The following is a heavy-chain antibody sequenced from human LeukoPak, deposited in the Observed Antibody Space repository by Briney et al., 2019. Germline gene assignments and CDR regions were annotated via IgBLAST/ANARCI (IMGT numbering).Heavy chain of an antibody. CDR2: ISSSGSTI. D-gene: IGHD3-10*01. CDR1: GFTFSSYE. Sequence: PGGSLRLSCAASGFTFSSYEMNWVRQAPGKGLEWVSYISSSGSTIYYADSVKGRFTISRDNAKNSLYLQMNSLRAEDTAVYYCAREAYYYGSGSYYGYYGMDVWGKGTTVTVSS. CDR3: AREAYYYGSGSYYGYYGMDV. V-gene: IGHV3-48*03. J-gene: IGHJ6*04.